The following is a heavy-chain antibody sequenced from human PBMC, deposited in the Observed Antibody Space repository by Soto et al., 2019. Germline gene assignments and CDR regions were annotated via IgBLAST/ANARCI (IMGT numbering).Heavy chain of an antibody. CDR3: AGSIFYYGMDV. CDR1: GYTFTNYG. CDR2: IYPGDSDT. J-gene: IGHJ6*02. V-gene: IGHV5-51*04. Sequence: GECLKISCKSAGYTFTNYGSGWVLQMPGKGLEWMGIIYPGDSDTKHPPPFQGQVTIPADKPITATSLRWTSLKASDTAIYYCAGSIFYYGMDVWGQPTTVTLSS. D-gene: IGHD6-6*01.